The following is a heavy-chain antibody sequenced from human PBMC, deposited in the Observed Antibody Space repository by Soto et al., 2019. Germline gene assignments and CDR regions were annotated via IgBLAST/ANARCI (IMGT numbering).Heavy chain of an antibody. CDR2: ISGSGGST. Sequence: GGSLRLSCAASGFTFSSYAMSWVRQAPGKGLEWVSAISGSGGSTYYADSGKGRCTISRDNSKNTRYRQMNSLRAEDTAVYYCAKEGAHIIAAAGTGSYYMDVWGKGTTVTVSS. CDR3: AKEGAHIIAAAGTGSYYMDV. D-gene: IGHD6-13*01. CDR1: GFTFSSYA. J-gene: IGHJ6*03. V-gene: IGHV3-23*01.